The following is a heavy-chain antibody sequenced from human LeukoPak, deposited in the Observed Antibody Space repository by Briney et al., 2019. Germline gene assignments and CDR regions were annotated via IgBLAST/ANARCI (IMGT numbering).Heavy chain of an antibody. Sequence: SETLSLTCTVSGGSISSSSYYWGWIRQPPGKGLEWIGSIYYSGSTYYNPSLKSRVTISVDTSKNQFSLKLSSVTAADTAVYYCARESNIVVVVAASRDDAFDIWGQGTMVTVSS. CDR2: IYYSGST. V-gene: IGHV4-39*07. CDR3: ARESNIVVVVAASRDDAFDI. CDR1: GGSISSSSYY. D-gene: IGHD2-15*01. J-gene: IGHJ3*02.